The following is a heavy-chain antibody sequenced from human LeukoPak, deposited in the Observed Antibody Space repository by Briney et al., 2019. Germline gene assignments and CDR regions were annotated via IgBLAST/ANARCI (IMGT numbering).Heavy chain of an antibody. Sequence: PGGSLRLSCAASGFTFSSYWMSWVRQAPGKGLEWVANIKQDGSEKYYVDSVKGRFTISRDNAENSLYLQMNSLRAEDTAVYYCARGGVGATWDFDYWGQGTLVTVSS. J-gene: IGHJ4*02. CDR2: IKQDGSEK. V-gene: IGHV3-7*01. D-gene: IGHD1-26*01. CDR1: GFTFSSYW. CDR3: ARGGVGATWDFDY.